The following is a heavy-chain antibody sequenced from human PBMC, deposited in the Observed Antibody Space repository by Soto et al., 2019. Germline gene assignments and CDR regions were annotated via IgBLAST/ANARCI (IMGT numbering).Heavy chain of an antibody. D-gene: IGHD6-19*01. CDR2: TYYRSKWYN. CDR3: ARDRIAVAGTSIEPKKKNWSYP. V-gene: IGHV6-1*01. Sequence: SQTLSLTCAISGDSVSSNSAAWNWIRQSPSRGLEWLGRTYYRSKWYNDYAVSVKSRITINPDTSKNQFSLQLNSVTPEDTAVYYCARDRIAVAGTSIEPKKKNWSYPWGQGTLVTVSS. CDR1: GDSVSSNSAA. J-gene: IGHJ5*02.